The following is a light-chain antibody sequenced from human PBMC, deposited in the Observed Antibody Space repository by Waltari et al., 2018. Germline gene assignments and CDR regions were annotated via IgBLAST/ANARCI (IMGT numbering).Light chain of an antibody. Sequence: TLTLSPGERATLSCRASQSVKNNYLAWYHQKPGQAPRLLIFDASSRATGIPDRFSGSGSGTDFTLTISRLEPEDFAVYYCQQYGSSPPYTFGQGTKLEIK. CDR2: DAS. CDR3: QQYGSSPPYT. V-gene: IGKV3-20*01. J-gene: IGKJ2*01. CDR1: QSVKNNY.